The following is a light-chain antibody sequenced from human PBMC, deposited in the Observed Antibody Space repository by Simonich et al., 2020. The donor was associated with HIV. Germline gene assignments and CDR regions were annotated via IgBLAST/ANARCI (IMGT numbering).Light chain of an antibody. CDR1: QSISSL. Sequence: DSQMTQSPSTLSASVGDRVTITCRASQSISSLLAWYQHKPGKAPKLLLYAASRLESGVPSRFSGSGSGTDYTLTISSLQPEDFASYYCQQYYSTPPWTFGQGTKVEIK. J-gene: IGKJ1*01. CDR3: QQYYSTPPWT. CDR2: AAS. V-gene: IGKV1-NL1*01.